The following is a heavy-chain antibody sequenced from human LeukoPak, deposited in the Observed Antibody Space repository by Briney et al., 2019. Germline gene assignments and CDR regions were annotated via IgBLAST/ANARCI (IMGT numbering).Heavy chain of an antibody. J-gene: IGHJ3*02. CDR1: GFSFNNIY. CDR2: IYSGGST. Sequence: GGSLRLSCAASGFSFNNIYMTWVRQAPGKGLEWVSLIYSGGSTFYADSVKGRFTISRDNSKNTLYLQMGSLRAEDMAVYYCARGSLVMITFGGVIVIPGAFDIWGQGTMVTVSS. D-gene: IGHD3-16*02. CDR3: ARGSLVMITFGGVIVIPGAFDI. V-gene: IGHV3-66*01.